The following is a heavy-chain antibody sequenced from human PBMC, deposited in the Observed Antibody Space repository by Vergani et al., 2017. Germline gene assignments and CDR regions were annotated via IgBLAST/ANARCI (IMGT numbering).Heavy chain of an antibody. V-gene: IGHV4-4*09. D-gene: IGHD3-10*01. CDR1: GGSISSYY. J-gene: IGHJ5*02. CDR2: IYTSGST. Sequence: QVQLQESGPGLVKPSETLSLTCTVSGGSISSYYWSWIRQPPGKGLEWIGYIYTSGSTNYNPSLKSRVTISVDTSKNQFSLKLSSVTAADTAVYYCARDGSGSYYKAVWFDPWGQGTLVTVSS. CDR3: ARDGSGSYYKAVWFDP.